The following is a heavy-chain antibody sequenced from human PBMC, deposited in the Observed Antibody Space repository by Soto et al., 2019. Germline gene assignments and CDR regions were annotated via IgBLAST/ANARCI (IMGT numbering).Heavy chain of an antibody. J-gene: IGHJ4*02. CDR1: GYTFTGYY. Sequence: QVQLVQSGAEVKKPGASVKVSCKASGYTFTGYYMHWVRQAPGQGLEWMGWINPNSGGTNYAQKFQGWFTMTRDTSISTDCMELSRLRSDDTAVYYCARARAVAGGVFDYWGQGTLVTVSS. V-gene: IGHV1-2*04. CDR3: ARARAVAGGVFDY. D-gene: IGHD6-19*01. CDR2: INPNSGGT.